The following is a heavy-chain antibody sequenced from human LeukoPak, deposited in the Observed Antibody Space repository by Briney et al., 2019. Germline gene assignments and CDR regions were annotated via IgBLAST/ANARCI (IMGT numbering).Heavy chain of an antibody. Sequence: ASVKVSCKASGYTFTSYDINWVRQATGQGLEWMGWMNPNSGNTGYAQKFQGRVTMTRNTSIRTAYMELSSLRSEDTAVYYCAKDDTLTTVTTFHYWGQGTLVTVSS. CDR2: MNPNSGNT. J-gene: IGHJ4*02. D-gene: IGHD4-17*01. CDR3: AKDDTLTTVTTFHY. V-gene: IGHV1-8*01. CDR1: GYTFTSYD.